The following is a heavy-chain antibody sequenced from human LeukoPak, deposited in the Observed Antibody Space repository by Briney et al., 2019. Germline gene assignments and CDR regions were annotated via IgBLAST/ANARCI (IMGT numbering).Heavy chain of an antibody. D-gene: IGHD1-1*01. Sequence: GGSLRLSCAASGFTFSSYWMSWVRRAPGKGLEWVANVKHDGSEKFYVDSVKGRFTISRDNAKNSVDLQMNSLRAEDTAVYYFARDAWKDRYFDYWGQGTRVTVSS. V-gene: IGHV3-7*01. CDR1: GFTFSSYW. J-gene: IGHJ4*02. CDR2: VKHDGSEK. CDR3: ARDAWKDRYFDY.